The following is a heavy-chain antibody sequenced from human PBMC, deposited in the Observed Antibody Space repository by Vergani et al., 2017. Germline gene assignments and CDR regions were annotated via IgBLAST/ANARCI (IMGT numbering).Heavy chain of an antibody. Sequence: EVSLMESGGDLVQPGGSLTLSCAGSGYEFNNYAIHWVRQGHGQGLEWVSSIKNTGDSTHYADSVKGRFTISRDNSKNTLYLQMNSLRVEDTAVYYCGRGSDNYNWGQGTLVTVSS. D-gene: IGHD5-24*01. CDR2: IKNTGDST. J-gene: IGHJ4*02. CDR3: GRGSDNYN. CDR1: GYEFNNYA. V-gene: IGHV3-23*01.